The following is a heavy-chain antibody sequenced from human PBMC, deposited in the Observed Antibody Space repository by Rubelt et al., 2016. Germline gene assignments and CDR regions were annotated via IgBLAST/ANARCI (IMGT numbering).Heavy chain of an antibody. D-gene: IGHD2-21*02. J-gene: IGHJ6*03. CDR3: ARRKSDSDYYYSYMDV. V-gene: IGHV4-59*01. Sequence: QVQLQESGPGLVKPSETLSLSCSVSGASISSYYWSWIRQPPGKGLEWIGYMYKSGRYDYNPSLKSRLTMSVDTSKNQFALKLSAVTAADTAVYYCARRKSDSDYYYSYMDVWGKGTTVTVSS. CDR1: GASISSYY. CDR2: MYKSGRY.